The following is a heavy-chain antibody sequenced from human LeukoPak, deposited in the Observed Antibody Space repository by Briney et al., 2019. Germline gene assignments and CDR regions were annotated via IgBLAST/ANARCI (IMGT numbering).Heavy chain of an antibody. J-gene: IGHJ4*02. Sequence: ASVKGSCKASGYTVTGDYMHWVRQAPGQGLEWMGWINPNSGGTNYAQKFQGRVTMTRDTSISTAYMELSRLRSDDTAVYYCARDLGFDTAYDFDYWGQGTLVTVSS. V-gene: IGHV1-2*02. CDR2: INPNSGGT. D-gene: IGHD5-18*01. CDR1: GYTVTGDY. CDR3: ARDLGFDTAYDFDY.